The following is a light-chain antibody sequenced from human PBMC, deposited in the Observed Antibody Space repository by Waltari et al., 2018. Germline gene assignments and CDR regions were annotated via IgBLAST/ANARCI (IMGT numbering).Light chain of an antibody. Sequence: QPVLTQSSSASASLGSSVKLTCTLSSRHITYIIAWHQQEPGKAPRYLRKVEDSGSYNKGSGVPDRLSGSSSWADRYLSISNLQSEDEADYYCETWDSNTQGVFGGGTKLTVL. CDR3: ETWDSNTQGV. V-gene: IGLV4-60*03. CDR2: VEDSGSY. J-gene: IGLJ3*02. CDR1: SRHITYI.